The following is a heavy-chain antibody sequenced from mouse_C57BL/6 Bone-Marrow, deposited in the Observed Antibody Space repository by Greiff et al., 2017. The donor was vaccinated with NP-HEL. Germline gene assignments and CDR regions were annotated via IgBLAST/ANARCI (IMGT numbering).Heavy chain of an antibody. CDR1: GYTFTSYW. CDR2: IDPNSGGT. J-gene: IGHJ1*03. D-gene: IGHD1-1*01. CDR3: ARYYYGSRGWYVDV. Sequence: QVQLQQPGADLVKPGASVKLSCKASGYTFTSYWMHWVKQRPGRGLEWIGRIDPNSGGTKFNEKFKTKATLTVDKPSSTAYMQLSSLTSEDCAVYYCARYYYGSRGWYVDVWGTGTTVTVSS. V-gene: IGHV1-72*01.